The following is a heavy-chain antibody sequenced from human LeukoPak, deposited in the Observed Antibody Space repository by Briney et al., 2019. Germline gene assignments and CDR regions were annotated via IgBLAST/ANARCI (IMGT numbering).Heavy chain of an antibody. CDR2: VSSTSSFI. V-gene: IGHV3-21*01. CDR1: GFTFSSYS. D-gene: IGHD3-10*01. J-gene: IGHJ4*02. Sequence: PGGSLRLSCAASGFTFSSYSINWVRQAPGKGLEWVSCVSSTSSFIYYADSVKGRFTISRDNAKNSLYLQMNSLRAEDTAVYYCARGGYYGSGSYLDYWGQGTLVTVSS. CDR3: ARGGYYGSGSYLDY.